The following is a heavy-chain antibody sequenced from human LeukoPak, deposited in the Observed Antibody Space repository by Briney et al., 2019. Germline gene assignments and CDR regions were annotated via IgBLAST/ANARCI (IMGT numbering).Heavy chain of an antibody. D-gene: IGHD3-9*01. J-gene: IGHJ4*02. CDR3: ARRSRETIDWSFDY. CDR1: GGSISTSSY. CDR2: IYYSGNT. Sequence: SQTLSLTCTVSGGSISTSSYWGWIRQPPEKGLEWIVTIYYSGNTYYNPSLKSRVAISVDASKNQFSLKLSSVTAADTAVYYCARRSRETIDWSFDYWGQGTLVTVSS. V-gene: IGHV4-39*01.